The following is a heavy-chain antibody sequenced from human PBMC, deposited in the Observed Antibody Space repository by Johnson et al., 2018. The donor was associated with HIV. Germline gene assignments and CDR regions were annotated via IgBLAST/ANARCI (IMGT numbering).Heavy chain of an antibody. CDR2: ISYDGSNK. J-gene: IGHJ3*02. CDR3: ARESDSSGYYSDAFDI. V-gene: IGHV3-30*03. Sequence: QVQLVESGGGVVQPGRSLRLSCAASGFTFSSYGMHWVRQAPGKGLEWVAVISYDGSNKYYADSVKGRFTISRDNSKNTLYLQMNSLRAEDTAVYYCARESDSSGYYSDAFDIWGQGTMVTVSS. D-gene: IGHD3-22*01. CDR1: GFTFSSYG.